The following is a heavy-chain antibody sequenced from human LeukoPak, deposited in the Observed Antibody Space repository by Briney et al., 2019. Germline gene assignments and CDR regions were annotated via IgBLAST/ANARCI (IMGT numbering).Heavy chain of an antibody. CDR2: ISAYNGNT. J-gene: IGHJ2*01. D-gene: IGHD6-13*01. V-gene: IGHV1-18*01. CDR3: ARAGSRAAVNWYFDL. Sequence: ASVKVSCKASGYTFTSYGISWARQAPGQGLEWMGWISAYNGNTNYAQKFQGRVTITADKSTSTAYMELSSLRSEDTAVYYCARAGSRAAVNWYFDLWGRGTLVTVSS. CDR1: GYTFTSYG.